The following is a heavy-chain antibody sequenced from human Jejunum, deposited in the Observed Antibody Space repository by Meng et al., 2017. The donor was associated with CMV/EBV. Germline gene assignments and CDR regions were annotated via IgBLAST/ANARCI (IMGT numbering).Heavy chain of an antibody. D-gene: IGHD2-2*01. Sequence: IQWVRQAPGQGLEWMGWIKPGSGAAKIAQRFQGRVTVAGDASIRTAYMELTRLTSDDTAVYYCVRDEGYYGRNGYWSDFSAHFQNWGQGAQVTVSS. J-gene: IGHJ1*01. CDR3: VRDEGYYGRNGYWSDFSAHFQN. CDR2: IKPGSGAA. V-gene: IGHV1-2*02.